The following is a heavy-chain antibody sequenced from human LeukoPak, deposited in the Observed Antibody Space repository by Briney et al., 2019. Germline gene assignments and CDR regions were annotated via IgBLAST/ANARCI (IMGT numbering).Heavy chain of an antibody. CDR2: IRFDGSNK. D-gene: IGHD5-18*01. CDR1: RFTFNNYG. CDR3: AKLGEGGYSYDYLPYYFDY. V-gene: IGHV3-30*02. Sequence: KTGGSLRLSCAASRFTFNNYGMHWVRQAPGKGLEWVAFIRFDGSNKYYADSVKGRFTISRDNSKNTLYLQMNSLRAEDTAVYYCAKLGEGGYSYDYLPYYFDYWGQGTLVTVSS. J-gene: IGHJ4*02.